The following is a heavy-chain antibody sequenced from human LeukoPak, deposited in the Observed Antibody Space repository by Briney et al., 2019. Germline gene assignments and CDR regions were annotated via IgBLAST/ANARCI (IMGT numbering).Heavy chain of an antibody. CDR3: ARDSSGWYVYYYYGMDV. CDR2: ISAYNGNT. D-gene: IGHD6-19*01. J-gene: IGHJ6*02. V-gene: IGHV1-18*01. Sequence: GASVKVSCKASGYTFTSYGISWVRQAPGQGLEWMGWISAYNGNTSYAQKLQGRVTMTTDTSTSTAYMELRSLRSDDTAVYYCARDSSGWYVYYYYGMDVWGQGTTVTVSS. CDR1: GYTFTSYG.